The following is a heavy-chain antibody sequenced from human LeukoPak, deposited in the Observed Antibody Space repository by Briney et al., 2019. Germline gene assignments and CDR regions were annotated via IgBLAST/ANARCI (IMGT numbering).Heavy chain of an antibody. V-gene: IGHV4-39*01. D-gene: IGHD6-19*01. CDR3: ARPSSGWSGFDY. Sequence: PSETLSLTCTVSGGSISSSSYYWGWIRQPPGKGLEWIGSIYYSGSTYYSPSLKSRVTISVDTSKNQFSLKLSSVTAADTAVYYCARPSSGWSGFDYWGQGTLVTVSS. CDR1: GGSISSSSYY. J-gene: IGHJ4*02. CDR2: IYYSGST.